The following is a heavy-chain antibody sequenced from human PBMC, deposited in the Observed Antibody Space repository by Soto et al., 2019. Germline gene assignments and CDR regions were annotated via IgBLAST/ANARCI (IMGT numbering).Heavy chain of an antibody. Sequence: QVQLQESGPGLVKPSQTLSLTCTVSGGSISSGGYYWSWIRQHPGKGLEWIGYIYYSGSTYYNPSLKSRVTISVDTSKNQFSLKLSSVTAADTAVYYCARGAGYYDSSGYDFDAFDIWGQGTMVTVSS. CDR3: ARGAGYYDSSGYDFDAFDI. CDR2: IYYSGST. J-gene: IGHJ3*02. V-gene: IGHV4-31*03. D-gene: IGHD3-22*01. CDR1: GGSISSGGYY.